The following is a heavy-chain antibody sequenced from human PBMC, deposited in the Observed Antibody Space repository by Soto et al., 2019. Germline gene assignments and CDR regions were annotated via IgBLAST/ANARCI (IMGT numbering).Heavy chain of an antibody. D-gene: IGHD1-1*01. CDR3: ARNGRSSYGMDV. V-gene: IGHV5-51*01. CDR2: IYPGDSDT. CDR1: GYSFPTYW. J-gene: IGHJ6*02. Sequence: GESLKISCKGSGYSFPTYWIGWVRQMPGKGLEWMGIIYPGDSDTRYSPSFKGQVTMSADKSISTAYLQWNSLKATDTAMYYCARNGRSSYGMDVWGQGTTVTVSS.